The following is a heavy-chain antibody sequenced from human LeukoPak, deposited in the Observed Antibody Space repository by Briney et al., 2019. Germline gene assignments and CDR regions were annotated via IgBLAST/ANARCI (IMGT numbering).Heavy chain of an antibody. Sequence: GALRLSCAASGFTFSNYEMNWVRQAPGKGLEWVSFISSSGILIYYADSVKGRFTISRDNGKNSLFLQMDSLRVEVTAVYYCAKVSGSGWHFDHWGQGTLVTVSS. CDR3: AKVSGSGWHFDH. V-gene: IGHV3-48*03. CDR2: ISSSGILI. D-gene: IGHD6-19*01. CDR1: GFTFSNYE. J-gene: IGHJ4*02.